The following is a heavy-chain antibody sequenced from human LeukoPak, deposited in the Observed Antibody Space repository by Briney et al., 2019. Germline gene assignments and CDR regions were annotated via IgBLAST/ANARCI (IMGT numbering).Heavy chain of an antibody. J-gene: IGHJ4*02. D-gene: IGHD7-27*01. CDR2: TRLRSTWNT. CDR3: VRDFNWAFDY. CDR1: RDSVSSKSVS. V-gene: IGHV6-1*01. Sequence: SQTLSLTCAISRDSVSSKSVSWNWIRQSPSRGLEYLGRTRLRSTWNTFYSLSVQGRITINADTSRNQVSLRLNSVAPEDPALFYCVRDFNWAFDYWGQGTLVTVSS.